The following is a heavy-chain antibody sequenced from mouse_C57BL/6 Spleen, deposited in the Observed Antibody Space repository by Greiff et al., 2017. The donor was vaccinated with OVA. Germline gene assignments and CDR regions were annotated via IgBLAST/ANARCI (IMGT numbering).Heavy chain of an antibody. D-gene: IGHD1-1*01. CDR2: IDPSDSET. CDR3: AREGDYGFNYFDY. CDR1: GYTFTSYW. J-gene: IGHJ2*01. V-gene: IGHV1-52*01. Sequence: VQLQQPGAELVRPGSSVKLSCKASGYTFTSYWMHWVKQRPIQGLEWIGNIDPSDSETHYNQKFKDKATVTVDKSSSTAYMQLSSLTSEDSAVYYCAREGDYGFNYFDYWGQGTTLTVSS.